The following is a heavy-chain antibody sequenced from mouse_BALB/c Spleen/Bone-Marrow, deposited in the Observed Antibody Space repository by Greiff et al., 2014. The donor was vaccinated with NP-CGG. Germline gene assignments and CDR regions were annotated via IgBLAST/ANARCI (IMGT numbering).Heavy chain of an antibody. D-gene: IGHD4-1*01. V-gene: IGHV1S56*01. CDR2: IYSGNDNT. J-gene: IGHJ2*01. Sequence: QVQLQQSGLELVKPGASVRISCKASGYTFTSYYIHWVKQRPGQGLEWIGWIYSGNDNTKYNEKFKGKATLTVDKSSSIAYMQLSSLTSAASAVYFCARRGLTGTIDYWGQGTIFTVSS. CDR1: GYTFTSYY. CDR3: ARRGLTGTIDY.